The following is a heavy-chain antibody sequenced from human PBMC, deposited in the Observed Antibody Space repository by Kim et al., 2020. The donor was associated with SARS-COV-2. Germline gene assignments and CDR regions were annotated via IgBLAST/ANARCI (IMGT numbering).Heavy chain of an antibody. D-gene: IGHD3-22*01. Sequence: SETLSLTCAVYGGSFSGDYWSWIRQPPGKGLELIGEINHSGSTNYNPTLKSRVTISVDTSKNKFSLKLSSVTAADTAVYYCARALYYYDSSGYWGQGTLVTVSS. J-gene: IGHJ4*02. CDR2: INHSGST. CDR3: ARALYYYDSSGY. V-gene: IGHV4-34*01. CDR1: GGSFSGDY.